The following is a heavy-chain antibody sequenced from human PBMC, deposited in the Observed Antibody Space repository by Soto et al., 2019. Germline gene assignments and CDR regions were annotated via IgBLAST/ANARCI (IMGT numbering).Heavy chain of an antibody. J-gene: IGHJ4*02. D-gene: IGHD5-18*01. CDR1: GGTFTSYY. Sequence: ASVKVSCKASGGTFTSYYIHWVRQAPGQGLEWMGIINPSGGSTSYAQKLQGRVTMTRDTSTSTVYMELSSLRSEDTAVYYCARRDGGYSYGVDYWGQGTLVTVSS. CDR3: ARRDGGYSYGVDY. CDR2: INPSGGST. V-gene: IGHV1-46*01.